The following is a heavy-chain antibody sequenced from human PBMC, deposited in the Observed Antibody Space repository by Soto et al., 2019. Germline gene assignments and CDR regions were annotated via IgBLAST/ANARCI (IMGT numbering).Heavy chain of an antibody. D-gene: IGHD3-3*01. CDR2: ISGSGGST. J-gene: IGHJ4*02. CDR3: AKDTSPTYYDFWSGYYIFDY. V-gene: IGHV3-23*01. CDR1: GFTFSTYA. Sequence: GGSLRLSCAASGFTFSTYAMSWVRQAPGKGLEWVSAISGSGGSTYYADSVKGRFTISRDNSKNTLYLQMNSLRAEDTAVYYCAKDTSPTYYDFWSGYYIFDYWGQGTLVTVSS.